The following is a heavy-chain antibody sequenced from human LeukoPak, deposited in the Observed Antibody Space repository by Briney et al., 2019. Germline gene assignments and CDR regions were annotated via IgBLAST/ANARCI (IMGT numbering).Heavy chain of an antibody. CDR2: IYYSGST. Sequence: SETLSLTCTVSGGSISSSSYYWGWIRQPPGKGLEWIGSIYYSGSTYYNPSLKSRVTISVDTSKNQFSLKLSSVTAADTAVYYCARERGVVPDYWGQGTLVTVSS. V-gene: IGHV4-39*02. CDR3: ARERGVVPDY. CDR1: GGSISSSSYY. J-gene: IGHJ4*02. D-gene: IGHD2-15*01.